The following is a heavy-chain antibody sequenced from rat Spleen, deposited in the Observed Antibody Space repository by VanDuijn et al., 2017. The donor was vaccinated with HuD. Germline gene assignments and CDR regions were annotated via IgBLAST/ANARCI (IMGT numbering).Heavy chain of an antibody. CDR1: GFTFSDYY. V-gene: IGHV5-7*01. CDR2: ISYDGSST. Sequence: EVQLVESGGGLVQPGRSMKLSCAASGFTFSDYYMAWVRQAPKKGLEWVATISYDGSSTYYRDSVKGRFTISRDNAKSTLYLQMDSLRSEDTASYYCARHWDYWGQGVMVTVSS. CDR3: ARHWDY. J-gene: IGHJ2*01.